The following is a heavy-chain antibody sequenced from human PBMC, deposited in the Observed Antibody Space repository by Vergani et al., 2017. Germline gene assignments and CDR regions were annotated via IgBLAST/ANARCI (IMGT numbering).Heavy chain of an antibody. CDR3: ASRSAVKVVVTSNWFDP. D-gene: IGHD3-22*01. CDR1: GGSFSGYY. V-gene: IGHV4-34*01. J-gene: IGHJ5*02. CDR2: INHSGST. Sequence: QVQLQQWGAGLLKPSETLSLTCAVYGGSFSGYYWSWIRQPPGKGLEWIGEINHSGSTNYNPSLKSRVTISVDTSKNQFSLKLSSVTAADTAVYYCASRSAVKVVVTSNWFDPWGQGTLVTVSS.